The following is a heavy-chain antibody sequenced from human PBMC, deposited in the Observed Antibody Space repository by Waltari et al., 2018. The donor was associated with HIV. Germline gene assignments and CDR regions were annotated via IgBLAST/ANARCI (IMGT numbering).Heavy chain of an antibody. D-gene: IGHD3-22*01. CDR3: AKDRRQGFYYDSSGERPFDY. CDR1: GIAFFNSYG. Sequence: QVQLVESGGGVVQPGGSLRLSCAASGIAFFNSYGLHLVRPAPGKGLEWVATISYDTTNIYYVESVRGRFTISRDNSKNTVYLQMNSLRGEDTAVYYCAKDRRQGFYYDSSGERPFDYWGQGTLVTVSS. J-gene: IGHJ4*02. CDR2: ISYDTTNI. V-gene: IGHV3-30*18.